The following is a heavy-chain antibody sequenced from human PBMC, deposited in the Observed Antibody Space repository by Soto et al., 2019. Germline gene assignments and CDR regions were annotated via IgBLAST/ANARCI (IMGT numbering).Heavy chain of an antibody. CDR3: ASFHDHGDSPVLDGMDV. CDR1: GYTFTSYY. CDR2: INPSGGST. D-gene: IGHD4-17*01. V-gene: IGHV1-46*01. Sequence: ASVKVSCKASGYTFTSYYMHWVRQAPGQGLEWMGIINPSGGSTSYAQKFQGRVTMTRDTSTSTVYMELSSLRSEDTAVYYCASFHDHGDSPVLDGMDVWGQGTTVTVSS. J-gene: IGHJ6*02.